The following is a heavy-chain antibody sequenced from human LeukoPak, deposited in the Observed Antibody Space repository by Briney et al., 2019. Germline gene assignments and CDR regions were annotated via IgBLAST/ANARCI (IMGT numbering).Heavy chain of an antibody. D-gene: IGHD3-3*01. V-gene: IGHV1-18*01. CDR1: GYTFTSYG. CDR2: ISAYNGNT. CDR3: AKDYDFWSGPNDI. J-gene: IGHJ3*02. Sequence: ASVKVSCKASGYTFTSYGISWVRQAPGQGLEWMGWISAYNGNTNYAQKLQGRVTMTTDTSTSTAYMELRSLRAEDTAVYYCAKDYDFWSGPNDIWGQGTMVTVSS.